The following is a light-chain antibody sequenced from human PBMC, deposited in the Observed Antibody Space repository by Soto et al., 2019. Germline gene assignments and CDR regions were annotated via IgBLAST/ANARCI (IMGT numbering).Light chain of an antibody. CDR3: QQTYNTPRT. Sequence: DIQMTQSPSLSASVGGRIIIACRASQGITTYLNWYQQKPGKAPKLLIYATSTLQSGVPARFSGSGSGTDFSLTISSLQPEDFATYYCQQTYNTPRTFGQGTKVDI. J-gene: IGKJ1*01. CDR1: QGITTY. CDR2: ATS. V-gene: IGKV1-39*01.